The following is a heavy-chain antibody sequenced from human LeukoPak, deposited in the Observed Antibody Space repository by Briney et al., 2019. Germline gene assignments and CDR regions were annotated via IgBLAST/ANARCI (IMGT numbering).Heavy chain of an antibody. V-gene: IGHV3-23*01. D-gene: IGHD3-3*01. Sequence: GGSLRLSCAASGFTFSSYAMSWVRQAPGKGLEWVSAISGSGGSTYYADSVKGRFTISRDNSKNTLYLQMNSLRAEDTAVYYCARDHQAGITIFGVVILDYMDVWGKGTTVTVSS. CDR1: GFTFSSYA. CDR3: ARDHQAGITIFGVVILDYMDV. CDR2: ISGSGGST. J-gene: IGHJ6*03.